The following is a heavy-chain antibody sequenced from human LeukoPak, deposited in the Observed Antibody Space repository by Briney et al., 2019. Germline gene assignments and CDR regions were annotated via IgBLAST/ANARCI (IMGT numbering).Heavy chain of an antibody. CDR3: ARLPAFGGNSAYFDF. V-gene: IGHV5-51*01. J-gene: IGHJ4*02. D-gene: IGHD2-21*02. Sequence: GESLKIPCRASGYGFTNYWIAWVRQMPGKGLEWMGTIYPYDSDTRYSPSFQGQVTLSADKSITTAFLQWSSLKASDTAIYYCARLPAFGGNSAYFDFWAQGTLVTVSS. CDR1: GYGFTNYW. CDR2: IYPYDSDT.